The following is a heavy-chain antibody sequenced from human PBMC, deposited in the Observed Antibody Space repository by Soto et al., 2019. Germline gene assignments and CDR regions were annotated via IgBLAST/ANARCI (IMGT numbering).Heavy chain of an antibody. D-gene: IGHD5-12*01. J-gene: IGHJ4*02. CDR2: IIPIFGTA. CDR1: GGTFSSYA. CDR3: ARAYQSPWWLRPSHTYSFDY. V-gene: IGHV1-69*12. Sequence: QVQLVQSGAEVKKPGSSVKVSCKASGGTFSSYAISWVRQAPGQGLEWMGGIIPIFGTANYAQKFQGRVTITADESTSTAYMELSSLRSEDTAVYYCARAYQSPWWLRPSHTYSFDYWGQGTLVTVSS.